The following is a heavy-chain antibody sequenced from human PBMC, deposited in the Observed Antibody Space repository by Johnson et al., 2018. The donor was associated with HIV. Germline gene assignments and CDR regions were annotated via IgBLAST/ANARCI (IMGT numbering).Heavy chain of an antibody. CDR2: IYSGGST. CDR1: GFTFSSNY. V-gene: IGHV3-66*02. CDR3: ARESANSGRYSGAFDV. J-gene: IGHJ3*01. D-gene: IGHD1-26*01. Sequence: EVQLVESGGGLVKPGGSLRLSCAASGFTFSSNYMSWVRQAPGKGLEWVSVIYSGGSTYYADSVKGRFTISRDNSKNTLYLQMNSLRAEDTAVYYCARESANSGRYSGAFDVWGQGTMVIVSS.